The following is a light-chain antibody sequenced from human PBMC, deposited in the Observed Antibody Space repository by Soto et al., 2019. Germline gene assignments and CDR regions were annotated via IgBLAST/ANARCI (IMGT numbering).Light chain of an antibody. V-gene: IGKV3-20*01. CDR2: GTS. CDR3: QQYGSWT. CDR1: QTISSNY. Sequence: EIVLTQSPGTLSVSPGERATLSCRASQTISSNYLAWYQQKPGQAPSLLIYGTSNRDTGIPNRFSGSGSGPDFTLTISRLEPEDSAIYCCQQYGSWTFGQGTKVEIK. J-gene: IGKJ1*01.